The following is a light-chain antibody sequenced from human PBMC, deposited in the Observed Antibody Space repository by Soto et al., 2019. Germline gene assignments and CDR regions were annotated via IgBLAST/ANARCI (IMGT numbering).Light chain of an antibody. CDR3: QQTNSFPFT. Sequence: DIQMTQSPSTLPASVGDRFTITCRASQTISSWLAWYQQKPGKAPKLLIYTASRLQSGVPSRFSGSGSGTDFTLTISSLQPEDFATYYCQQTNSFPFTFGPGTKVDIK. CDR2: TAS. CDR1: QTISSW. J-gene: IGKJ3*01. V-gene: IGKV1-12*01.